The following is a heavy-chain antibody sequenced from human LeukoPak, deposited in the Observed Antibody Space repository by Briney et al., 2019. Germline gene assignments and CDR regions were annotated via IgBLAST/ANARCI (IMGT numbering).Heavy chain of an antibody. V-gene: IGHV3-74*01. Sequence: PGGSLRLSCAASGFTFNRYCMHWVRHAPGEGLVCVSRINSDGNSTSYADSVKGRFTISRDNAKNTLYMQMNSLRAEDTAVYYCARAYYDSSGRYFDYWGQGTLVTVSS. J-gene: IGHJ4*02. CDR2: INSDGNST. CDR3: ARAYYDSSGRYFDY. CDR1: GFTFNRYC. D-gene: IGHD3-22*01.